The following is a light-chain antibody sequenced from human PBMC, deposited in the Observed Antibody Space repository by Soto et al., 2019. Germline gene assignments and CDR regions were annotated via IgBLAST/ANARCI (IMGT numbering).Light chain of an antibody. CDR3: QQYNSYCGT. J-gene: IGKJ2*01. CDR1: QSISSW. V-gene: IGKV1-5*01. CDR2: DDS. Sequence: DIQMTQSPSTLSASVGDRVTITSRASQSISSWLAWYQQKPGKDPKLLISDDSSLESGVPSRVSRRGSGTELTRPLNGPEFDGFGTYYCQQYNSYCGTFGQGSKLDIK.